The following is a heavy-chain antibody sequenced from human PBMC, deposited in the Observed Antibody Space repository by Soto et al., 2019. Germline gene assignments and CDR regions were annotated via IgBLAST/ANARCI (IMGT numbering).Heavy chain of an antibody. V-gene: IGHV1-69*13. CDR1: GGTFSSYA. Sequence: SVKVSCKASGGTFSSYAISWVRQAPGQGLEWMGGIIPIFGTANYAQKFQGRVTITADESTSTAYMELSSLRSEDTAVYYCARDLRGRSTIFGVVIPNYYYYYYGMGVWGQGTTVTVSS. CDR3: ARDLRGRSTIFGVVIPNYYYYYYGMGV. CDR2: IIPIFGTA. J-gene: IGHJ6*02. D-gene: IGHD3-3*01.